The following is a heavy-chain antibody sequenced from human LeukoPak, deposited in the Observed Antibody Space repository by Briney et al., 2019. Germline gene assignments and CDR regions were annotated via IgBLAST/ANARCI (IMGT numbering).Heavy chain of an antibody. CDR1: GFDFSGFY. D-gene: IGHD2-15*01. Sequence: PGGSLRLSCAASGFDFSGFYMHWVRQASGIGLEWVCIIRSKPSSYTTVYAASVKGRFTISSDDSKNTAYLQMNSLKAEDTAVYYCIRQECSGGSCSYVDYWGQGTLVTVSS. CDR2: IRSKPSSYTT. V-gene: IGHV3-73*01. J-gene: IGHJ4*02. CDR3: IRQECSGGSCSYVDY.